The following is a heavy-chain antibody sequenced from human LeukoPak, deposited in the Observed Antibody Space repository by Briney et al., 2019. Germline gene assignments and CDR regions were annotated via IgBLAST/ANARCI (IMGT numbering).Heavy chain of an antibody. Sequence: ASVKVSCKASGYTFTSYDINWVRQATGQGLEWMGWMNPNSGNTGYAQKFQGRVTMTRNTSIRTAYMELSSLRSEDTAVYYCVSPGVYHDSSGYYPFDYWGQGTLVTVSS. CDR1: GYTFTSYD. CDR3: VSPGVYHDSSGYYPFDY. J-gene: IGHJ4*02. CDR2: MNPNSGNT. V-gene: IGHV1-8*01. D-gene: IGHD3-22*01.